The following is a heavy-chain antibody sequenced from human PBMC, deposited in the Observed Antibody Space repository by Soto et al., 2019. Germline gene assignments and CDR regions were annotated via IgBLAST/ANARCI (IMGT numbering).Heavy chain of an antibody. Sequence: QVQLQQWGAGLLKPSETLSLTCAVYGGSFSGYYWSWIRQPPGKGLEWSGEINHSGSNNYNPSLNSRVTISVDTSKNQFSLKLSSVTAADTAVYYCARRRRIRYNWNDQLDYWGQGTLVTVSS. CDR3: ARRRRIRYNWNDQLDY. CDR2: INHSGSN. V-gene: IGHV4-34*01. D-gene: IGHD1-1*01. J-gene: IGHJ4*02. CDR1: GGSFSGYY.